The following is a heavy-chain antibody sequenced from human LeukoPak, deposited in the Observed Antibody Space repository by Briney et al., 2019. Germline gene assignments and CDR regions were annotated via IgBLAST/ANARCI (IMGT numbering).Heavy chain of an antibody. D-gene: IGHD4-23*01. J-gene: IGHJ3*02. Sequence: GASVKVSCKASGFTFTSSAMQWVRQARGQRLEWIGWIVVGSGNTNYAQKFRERVTVTRDMSTSTAYMELSSLRSEDTAVYYCAADLDYGGNSWAFDIWGQGTMVTVSS. CDR1: GFTFTSSA. CDR3: AADLDYGGNSWAFDI. CDR2: IVVGSGNT. V-gene: IGHV1-58*02.